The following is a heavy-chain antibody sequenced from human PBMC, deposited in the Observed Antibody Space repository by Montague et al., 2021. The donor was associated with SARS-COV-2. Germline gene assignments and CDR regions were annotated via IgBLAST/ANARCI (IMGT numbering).Heavy chain of an antibody. Sequence: SLSLSCHASGFTFSSYGIHWVRQAPVKGLEWVAVISYDGSNKHYADSVQGRFTISRDNSKNTLYLQMNSLRAEDTAVYYCAKDQGDCSSSRCFRGWTYYYYGMDVWGQGTTVTVSS. J-gene: IGHJ6*02. CDR2: ISYDGSNK. V-gene: IGHV3-30*18. CDR3: AKDQGDCSSSRCFRGWTYYYYGMDV. D-gene: IGHD2-2*01. CDR1: GFTFSSYG.